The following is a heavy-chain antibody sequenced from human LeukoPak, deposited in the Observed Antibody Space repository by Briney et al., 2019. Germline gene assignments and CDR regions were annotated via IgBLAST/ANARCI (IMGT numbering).Heavy chain of an antibody. J-gene: IGHJ4*02. CDR2: ISYDGSTK. CDR3: ARHIRQQLGLLNY. Sequence: GGTLRLSCAASGFTFSSYAIHWVRQAPGKGLEWVALISYDGSTKYSTDSVKGRFTISRDNSKNTLYLQMNSLRPEDTAVYYCARHIRQQLGLLNYWGQGTLVTVSS. D-gene: IGHD6-13*01. CDR1: GFTFSSYA. V-gene: IGHV3-30*04.